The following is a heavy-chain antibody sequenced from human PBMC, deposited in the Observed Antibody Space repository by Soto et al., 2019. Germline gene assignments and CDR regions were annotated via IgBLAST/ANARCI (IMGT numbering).Heavy chain of an antibody. CDR2: ISSNSAYI. V-gene: IGHV3-21*01. J-gene: IGHJ5*02. Sequence: PGGSLRLSCAASGFTFRFTMNWVRQAPGKGLEWVSTISSNSAYIYYTDALRGRFTISRDNAKNSLHLQMNSLRAEDTAVYYCTRDASRDSSARGWFDPWGPGTMVTVSS. CDR1: GFTFRFT. D-gene: IGHD6-13*01. CDR3: TRDASRDSSARGWFDP.